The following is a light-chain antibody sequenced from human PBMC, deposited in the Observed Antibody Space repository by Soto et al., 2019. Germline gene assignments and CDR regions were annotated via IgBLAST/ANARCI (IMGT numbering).Light chain of an antibody. J-gene: IGLJ3*02. CDR1: SSNIGADYD. CDR3: QSFDSSLSGLV. CDR2: DNA. Sequence: QSALTQPPSVSGAPGQRVTISCTGSSSNIGADYDVHWYQQFPGTAPKLLIYDNAIRPSGVPDRFSGSRSGTSASLAITGLQPEDEADYYCQSFDSSLSGLVFGGGTKVTVL. V-gene: IGLV1-40*01.